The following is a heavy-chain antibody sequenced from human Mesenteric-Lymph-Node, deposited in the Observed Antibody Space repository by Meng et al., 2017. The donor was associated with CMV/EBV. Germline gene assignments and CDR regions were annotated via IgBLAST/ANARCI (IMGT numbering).Heavy chain of an antibody. CDR1: GYTFTGYY. CDR3: ARVPASIDTAMVTFYYYYYGMDV. D-gene: IGHD5-18*01. Sequence: ASVKVSCKASGYTFTGYYMHWVRQAPGQGLEWMGWINPNSGGTNYAQKFQGRVTMTRDTSISTAYMELSRLRSDDTAVYYCARVPASIDTAMVTFYYYYYGMDVWGQGTTVTVSS. CDR2: INPNSGGT. J-gene: IGHJ6*02. V-gene: IGHV1-2*02.